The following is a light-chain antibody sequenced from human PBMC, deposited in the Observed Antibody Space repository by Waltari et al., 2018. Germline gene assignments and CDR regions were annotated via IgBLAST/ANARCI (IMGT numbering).Light chain of an antibody. V-gene: IGLV2-14*03. Sequence: QSALTQPASVSGSPGQSITISCTGTTSDVGGYNSVSWYQQHPGKAPKLMIHNVSNRPSGVSNRFSGSKSGNTASLTISGLKAEDEAVYYCSSYTSTNTFGLFGGGTKLTVL. CDR1: TSDVGGYNS. CDR2: NVS. CDR3: SSYTSTNTFGL. J-gene: IGLJ3*02.